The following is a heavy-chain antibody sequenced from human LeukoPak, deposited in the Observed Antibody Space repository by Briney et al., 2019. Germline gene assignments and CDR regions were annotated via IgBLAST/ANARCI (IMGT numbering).Heavy chain of an antibody. Sequence: SETLSLTCAVYGGSFSGYYWSWIRQPPGKGLEWIGEINHSGSTNYNPSLKSRVTISVDTSKNQFSLKLSSVTAADTAVYYCARAPKDSAWFRELWSWGQGTLVTVSS. D-gene: IGHD3-10*01. CDR2: INHSGST. CDR3: ARAPKDSAWFRELWS. CDR1: GGSFSGYY. V-gene: IGHV4-34*01. J-gene: IGHJ5*02.